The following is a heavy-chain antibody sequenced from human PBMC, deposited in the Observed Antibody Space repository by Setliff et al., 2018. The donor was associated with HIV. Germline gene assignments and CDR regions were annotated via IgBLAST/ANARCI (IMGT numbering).Heavy chain of an antibody. D-gene: IGHD6-19*01. CDR2: INPNSGGT. Sequence: ASVKVSCKASGYTFTDNYIQWVRQAPGQGLEWMGWINPNSGGTNYEQNFQSRVTIPRDTSISKTYMELSRLRSDDTALSYCARTPYSSFSIFDCWGQGTLFTVSS. CDR3: ARTPYSSFSIFDC. V-gene: IGHV1-2*02. J-gene: IGHJ4*02. CDR1: GYTFTDNY.